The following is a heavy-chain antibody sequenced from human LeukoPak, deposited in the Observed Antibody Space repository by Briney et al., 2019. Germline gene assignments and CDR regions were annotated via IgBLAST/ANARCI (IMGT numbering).Heavy chain of an antibody. CDR2: IYYSGST. V-gene: IGHV4-59*01. CDR1: RGSISTFY. D-gene: IGHD4-17*01. Sequence: SETLSLTCTVSRGSISTFYWSWLRQPPGKGLEWMGYIYYSGSTNYNPSLKSRVTISVDTSKNQFSLRLSSVTAADTAVYYCAREDPQTTVPEGLDVWGQGTTVTVSS. J-gene: IGHJ6*02. CDR3: AREDPQTTVPEGLDV.